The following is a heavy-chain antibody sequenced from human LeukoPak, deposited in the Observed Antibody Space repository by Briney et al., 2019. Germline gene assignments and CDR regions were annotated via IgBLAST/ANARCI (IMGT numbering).Heavy chain of an antibody. J-gene: IGHJ4*02. D-gene: IGHD3-3*01. CDR3: ARDDPTLFWSGSPFY. CDR2: ISGTSSYI. CDR1: GFTFSSYS. Sequence: GGSLRLSCVASGFTFSSYSMNWVRQAPGKGLEWVSSISGTSSYIYFADSVRGRFTISRDNAKNSVFLQMNSLRAEDTAVYFCARDDPTLFWSGSPFYWGQGTLVTVSS. V-gene: IGHV3-21*01.